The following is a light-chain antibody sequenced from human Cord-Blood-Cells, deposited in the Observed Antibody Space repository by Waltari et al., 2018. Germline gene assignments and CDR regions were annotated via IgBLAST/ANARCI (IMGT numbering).Light chain of an antibody. CDR1: SSNIGNNA. CDR3: AAWDDSLNGYV. CDR2: YDD. J-gene: IGLJ1*01. Sequence: QSVLTQPPSVSEPPRQRVTIPCSGSSSNIGNNAVNWYQQLPGKAPKLLIYYDDLLPSGVSDRFSGSKSGTSASLAISGLQSEDEADYYCAAWDDSLNGYVFGTGTKVTVL. V-gene: IGLV1-36*01.